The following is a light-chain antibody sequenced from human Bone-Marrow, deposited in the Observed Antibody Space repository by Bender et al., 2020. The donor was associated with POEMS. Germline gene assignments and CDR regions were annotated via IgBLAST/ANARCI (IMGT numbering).Light chain of an antibody. J-gene: IGLJ1*01. CDR3: ASWDDSLRSYV. CDR1: SSNIGAHA. CDR2: SSH. Sequence: QSVLTQPPSAPGTPGQRVTISCSGGSSNIGAHAVNWYQHLPGTAPKLLIYSSHRRPSEVPDRFSGSRSGTSASLAISGLRSEDEADYYCASWDDSLRSYVFGSGTTVSVL. V-gene: IGLV1-47*02.